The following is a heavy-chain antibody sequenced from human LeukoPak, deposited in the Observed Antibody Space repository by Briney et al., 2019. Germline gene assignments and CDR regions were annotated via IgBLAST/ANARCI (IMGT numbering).Heavy chain of an antibody. Sequence: ASVKVSCKASGYTFTSYDINWVRQATGQGLEWMGWMNPNSGNTGYAQKFQGRVTMTRNTSISTAYMELSSLRSEDTAVYYCARGDTYYDFWSGYPFDYWGQGTLVTVSS. J-gene: IGHJ4*02. V-gene: IGHV1-8*01. CDR2: MNPNSGNT. CDR3: ARGDTYYDFWSGYPFDY. CDR1: GYTFTSYD. D-gene: IGHD3-3*01.